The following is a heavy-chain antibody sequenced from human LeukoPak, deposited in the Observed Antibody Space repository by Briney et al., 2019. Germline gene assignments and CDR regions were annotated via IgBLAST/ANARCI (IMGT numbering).Heavy chain of an antibody. CDR1: GGSISSYY. CDR2: IYYGGST. D-gene: IGHD1-1*01. V-gene: IGHV4-59*01. J-gene: IGHJ1*01. Sequence: SETLSLTCTVSGGSISSYYWSWIRQPPGKGLEWIGYIYYGGSTNYNPSLKSRVTISVDTSKNQFSLKLSSVTAADTAVYYCARDEEPPGQLGYFQHWGQGTLVTVSS. CDR3: ARDEEPPGQLGYFQH.